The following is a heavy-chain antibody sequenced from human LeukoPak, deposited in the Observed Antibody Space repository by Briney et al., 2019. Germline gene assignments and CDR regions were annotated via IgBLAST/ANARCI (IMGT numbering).Heavy chain of an antibody. V-gene: IGHV1-2*02. Sequence: ASVKVSCKASGYSFTAYYIHWVRQAPGQGLEWMGRISPTRGGTKYAQKFLGRVSMTRGTAISASYMELRSLRPDDTAVYYCASLEYASGSSNSYYYYDGRDIWGQGTMVTVSS. CDR2: ISPTRGGT. CDR1: GYSFTAYY. D-gene: IGHD3-10*01. J-gene: IGHJ6*02. CDR3: ASLEYASGSSNSYYYYDGRDI.